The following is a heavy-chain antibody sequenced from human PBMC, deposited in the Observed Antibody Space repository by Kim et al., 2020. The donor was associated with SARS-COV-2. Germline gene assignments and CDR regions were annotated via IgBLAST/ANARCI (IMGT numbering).Heavy chain of an antibody. CDR2: ISGRGGNA. CDR1: GFTLDTYG. CDR3: AKALSSSWYGALLPFD. D-gene: IGHD6-13*01. V-gene: IGHV3-23*01. Sequence: GGSLRLSCVVSGFTLDTYGMSWVRQAPGKGLEWVSAISGRGGNAFYADSVRGRFTISRETSKNTLYLQMTSLRAEDAAIYYCAKALSSSWYGALLPFD. J-gene: IGHJ3*02.